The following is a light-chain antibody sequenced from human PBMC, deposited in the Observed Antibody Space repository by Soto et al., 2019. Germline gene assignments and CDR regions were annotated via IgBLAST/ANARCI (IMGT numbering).Light chain of an antibody. Sequence: EIVLTQSPGTLSLSPGERATLSCRARQSVSSSYLAWYQQKPGEAPRILIYRASSRATGIPDRFMGSGSGTDFNLTISRLEPDDCAVYYCQQYGSLPISFGQRTKTEIK. CDR2: RAS. CDR3: QQYGSLPIS. J-gene: IGKJ2*03. CDR1: QSVSSSY. V-gene: IGKV3-20*01.